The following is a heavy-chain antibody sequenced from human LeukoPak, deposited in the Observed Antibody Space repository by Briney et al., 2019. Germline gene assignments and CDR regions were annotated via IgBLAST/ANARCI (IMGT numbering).Heavy chain of an antibody. J-gene: IGHJ4*02. Sequence: PGGSLRLSCEASGFAFSSHWMHWVRQAPGKGLVWVSNINGDGGSTGYADSVKGRFTTSRDNAKNTLYLHMNSLRVEDTAVYYCARDEVGAPPIDYWGQGALVTVS. CDR3: ARDEVGAPPIDY. CDR1: GFAFSSHW. CDR2: INGDGGST. D-gene: IGHD1-26*01. V-gene: IGHV3-74*01.